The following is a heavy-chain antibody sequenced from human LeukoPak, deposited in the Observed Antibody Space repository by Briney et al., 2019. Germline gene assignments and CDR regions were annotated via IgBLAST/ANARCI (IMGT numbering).Heavy chain of an antibody. Sequence: GASVKVSCKASGYTFTGYYMHWVRQAPGQGLEWMGWINPNSGGTNYAQKFQGRVTMTRDTSISTAYMELSRLRSDDTAVYYCARDPAVISWFGELLHPSDYWGQGTLVTVSS. CDR2: INPNSGGT. CDR3: ARDPAVISWFGELLHPSDY. CDR1: GYTFTGYY. V-gene: IGHV1-2*02. D-gene: IGHD3-10*01. J-gene: IGHJ4*02.